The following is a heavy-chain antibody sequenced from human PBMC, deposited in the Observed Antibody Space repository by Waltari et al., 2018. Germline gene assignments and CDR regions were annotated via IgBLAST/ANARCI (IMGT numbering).Heavy chain of an antibody. CDR2: IYCGGST. CDR1: GFTVSSNY. J-gene: IGHJ6*02. V-gene: IGHV3-53*01. Sequence: EVQLVESGGGLIQPGGSLRLSCAASGFTVSSNYMSWVRQAPGKGLEWVSVIYCGGSTYYEDSVKGRFTIARDKSKNTLYLQMNSLRAEDTAVYYCARELGSQGYYGMDVWGQGTTVTVSS. CDR3: ARELGSQGYYGMDV.